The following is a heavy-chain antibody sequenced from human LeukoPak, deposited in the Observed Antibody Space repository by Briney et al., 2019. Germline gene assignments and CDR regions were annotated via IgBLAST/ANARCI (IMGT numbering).Heavy chain of an antibody. V-gene: IGHV3-7*01. CDR3: ARHTVTYYYYYMDV. CDR2: IKQDGSEK. CDR1: GFTFSSYW. D-gene: IGHD4-17*01. Sequence: PGXSLRLSCAASGFTFSSYWMSWVRQAPGKGLEWVANIKQDGSEKYYVDSVKGRFTISRDNAKNSLYLQMNSLRAEDTAVYYCARHTVTYYYYYMDVWGKGTTVTVSS. J-gene: IGHJ6*03.